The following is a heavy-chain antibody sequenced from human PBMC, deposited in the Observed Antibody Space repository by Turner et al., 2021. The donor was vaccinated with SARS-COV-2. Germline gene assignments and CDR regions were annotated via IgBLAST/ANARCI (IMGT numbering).Heavy chain of an antibody. CDR1: GYTVTGYY. V-gene: IGHV1-2*02. D-gene: IGHD3-22*01. J-gene: IGHJ3*02. CDR3: ARGGLYYYDSSAYYGDAFDI. Sequence: QVQLVQSGAAVKKPGASVKVSCKASGYTVTGYYMHWVRQAPGQGLEWMGWINPNRGGTNYAQKFQGRVTMTRDTSISTAYMELSRLRSDDTAVYYCARGGLYYYDSSAYYGDAFDIWGQGTMVTVSS. CDR2: INPNRGGT.